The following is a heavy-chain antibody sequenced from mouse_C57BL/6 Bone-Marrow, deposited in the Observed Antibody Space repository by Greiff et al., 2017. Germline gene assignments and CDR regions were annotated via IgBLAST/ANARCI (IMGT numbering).Heavy chain of an antibody. D-gene: IGHD2-4*01. CDR3: AIIYYDYDWFAY. CDR1: GYTFTDYN. V-gene: IGHV1-18*01. J-gene: IGHJ3*01. CDR2: INPNNGGT. Sequence: VQLKQSGPELVKPGASVKIPCKASGYTFTDYNMDWVKQSHGKSLEWIGDINPNNGGTIYNQKFKGKATLTVDKSSSTAYMELRSLTSEDTAVYYCAIIYYDYDWFAYWGQGTLVTVSA.